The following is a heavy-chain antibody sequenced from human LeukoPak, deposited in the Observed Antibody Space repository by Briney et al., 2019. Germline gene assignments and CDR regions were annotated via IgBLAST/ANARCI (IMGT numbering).Heavy chain of an antibody. Sequence: ASVKVSCKASGYTFTSYGISRVRQAPGQGLEWRGWISAYNGNTNYAQKFQGRVTMTRDTSISTAYMELSRLTSDDTAVYYCARDLPRRYQPLELRGYFDYWGQGTLVTVSS. CDR2: ISAYNGNT. J-gene: IGHJ4*02. CDR3: ARDLPRRYQPLELRGYFDY. D-gene: IGHD2-2*01. V-gene: IGHV1-18*01. CDR1: GYTFTSYG.